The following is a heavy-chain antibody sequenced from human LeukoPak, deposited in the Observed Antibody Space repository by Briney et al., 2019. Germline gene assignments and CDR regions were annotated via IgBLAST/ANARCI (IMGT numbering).Heavy chain of an antibody. J-gene: IGHJ6*03. CDR2: VYTIGT. V-gene: IGHV4-4*07. CDR1: GGSIRSYY. D-gene: IGHD3-10*01. CDR3: AGSMIRDNYYYYMDV. Sequence: SETLSLTCTVSGGSIRSYYWDWIRQPASKRLEWIGRVYTIGTNYHPSLKSRVTMSVDTSKKQISLKLSSVTAADTAVYYCAGSMIRDNYYYYMDVWGKGSTVTVSS.